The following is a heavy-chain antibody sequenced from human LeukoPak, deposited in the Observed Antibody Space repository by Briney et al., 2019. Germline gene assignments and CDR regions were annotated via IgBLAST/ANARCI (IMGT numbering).Heavy chain of an antibody. CDR2: IYYSGST. D-gene: IGHD3-10*01. V-gene: IGHV4-39*07. CDR3: ARVRSGSYLFDY. CDR1: GGSISSSSYY. Sequence: PSETLSLTCTVSGGSISSSSYYWGWIRQPPGKGLEWIGSIYYSGSTYYNPSLRSRVTISVDTSKNQFSLKLSSVTAADTAVYYCARVRSGSYLFDYWGQGTLVTVSS. J-gene: IGHJ4*02.